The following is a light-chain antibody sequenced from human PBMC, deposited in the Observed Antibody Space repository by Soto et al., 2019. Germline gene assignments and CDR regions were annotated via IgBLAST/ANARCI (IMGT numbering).Light chain of an antibody. Sequence: QSALTQPPSASGSPGQSVTISCTGTSSDVGGYKYVSWYQQHPGKAPKLMIYEVSERPSGVPDRFSGSKSGNTASLTVSGLQPEDEADYYCSSYAGNNNVVFGGGTKLTVL. CDR2: EVS. CDR1: SSDVGGYKY. J-gene: IGLJ2*01. CDR3: SSYAGNNNVV. V-gene: IGLV2-8*01.